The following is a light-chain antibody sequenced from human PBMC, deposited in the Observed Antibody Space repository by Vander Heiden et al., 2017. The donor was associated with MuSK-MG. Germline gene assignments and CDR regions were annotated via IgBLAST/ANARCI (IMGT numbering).Light chain of an antibody. CDR3: QQCDNWPPII. J-gene: IGKJ5*01. V-gene: IGKV3D-15*01. Sequence: EIVMTQSPATLSVSPGERATLSCRASQSIGTNLAWYQQKPGQAPRLLIFGASTRDTGIPARFSGSGYGTEFTLTISSRQSEDFAVYYCQQCDNWPPIIFGQGTLLEIK. CDR1: QSIGTN. CDR2: GAS.